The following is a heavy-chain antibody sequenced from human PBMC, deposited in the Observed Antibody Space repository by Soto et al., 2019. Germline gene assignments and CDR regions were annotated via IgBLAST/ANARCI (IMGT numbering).Heavy chain of an antibody. V-gene: IGHV4-59*08. D-gene: IGHD3-10*01. CDR2: IYYSGST. CDR3: ARHFVMVRATYNWFDP. Sequence: SETLSLTCTVSGGSISSYYWSWIRQPPGKGLEWIGYIYYSGSTNYNPSLKSRVTISVDTSKNQFSLKLSSVTAADTAVYYCARHFVMVRATYNWFDPWGQGTLVTVS. CDR1: GGSISSYY. J-gene: IGHJ5*02.